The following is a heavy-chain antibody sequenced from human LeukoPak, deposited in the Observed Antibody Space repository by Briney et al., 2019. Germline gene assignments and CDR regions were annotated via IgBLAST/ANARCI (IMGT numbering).Heavy chain of an antibody. CDR3: ARVTLYGALGGYFDY. D-gene: IGHD4-17*01. Sequence: GGSLRLSCAASGFTFFSHGMHWVRQAPGKGLEWVAVTSYDGSDKNYADSVKGRFTISRDNSKNTLYLQMNSLRVEDTAVYYCARVTLYGALGGYFDYWGQGTLVTVSS. CDR2: TSYDGSDK. CDR1: GFTFFSHG. V-gene: IGHV3-30*03. J-gene: IGHJ4*02.